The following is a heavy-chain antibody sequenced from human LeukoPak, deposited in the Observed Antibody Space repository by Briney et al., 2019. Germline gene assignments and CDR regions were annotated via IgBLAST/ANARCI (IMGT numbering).Heavy chain of an antibody. CDR1: GFTFSSYA. CDR3: ASSQQTFDY. Sequence: PGRSLRLSCAASGFTFSSYAMHWVRQAPGKGLEWVAVISYDGSNKYYADSVKGRFTISRVNSKNTLYLQMNSLRAEDTAVYYCASSQQTFDYWGQGTLVTVSS. J-gene: IGHJ4*02. V-gene: IGHV3-30*04. CDR2: ISYDGSNK. D-gene: IGHD1/OR15-1a*01.